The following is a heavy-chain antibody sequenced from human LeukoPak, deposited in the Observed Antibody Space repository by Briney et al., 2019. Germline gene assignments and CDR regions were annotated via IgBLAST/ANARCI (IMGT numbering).Heavy chain of an antibody. J-gene: IGHJ4*02. CDR2: IYGGDST. CDR3: ARALWGFDFDY. Sequence: GGSLRLSCAASGFSVSSTYISWVRQPPGKGLEFVSVIYGGDSTYYIESVLGRFTISRDSSKNTVYLQMNSLRVEDTAVYYCARALWGFDFDYWGQGALVTVSS. V-gene: IGHV3-53*03. CDR1: GFSVSSTY. D-gene: IGHD3-16*01.